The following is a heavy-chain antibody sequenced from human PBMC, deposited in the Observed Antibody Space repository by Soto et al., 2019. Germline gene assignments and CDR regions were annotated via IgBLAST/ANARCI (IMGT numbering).Heavy chain of an antibody. CDR1: GFTFSSYA. J-gene: IGHJ6*02. V-gene: IGHV3-30-3*01. Sequence: QVQLVESGGGVVQPGRSLRLSCAASGFTFSSYAMHWVRQAPGKGLEWVSVISYDGSNKYYADSVKGRFTISRDNSKNTLYLQINGLRAEDTAVYYCARDQYSNRYDYYGMDVGGQGTTVTVS. D-gene: IGHD6-13*01. CDR2: ISYDGSNK. CDR3: ARDQYSNRYDYYGMDV.